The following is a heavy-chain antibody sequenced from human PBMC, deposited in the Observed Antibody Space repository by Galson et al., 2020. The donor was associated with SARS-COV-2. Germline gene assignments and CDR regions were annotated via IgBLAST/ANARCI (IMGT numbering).Heavy chain of an antibody. Sequence: SETLSLPCTVSGASIRSGRYHWSWIRQPAGTGLESIGRIYTSGNTNYNPSLKSRVTISLDTSKNQFSLRLRSVTAADTAVYYCARGEFLEFYYYGMDVWGQGTTVTVSS. V-gene: IGHV4-61*02. CDR2: IYTSGNT. D-gene: IGHD3-3*01. CDR1: GASIRSGRYH. J-gene: IGHJ6*02. CDR3: ARGEFLEFYYYGMDV.